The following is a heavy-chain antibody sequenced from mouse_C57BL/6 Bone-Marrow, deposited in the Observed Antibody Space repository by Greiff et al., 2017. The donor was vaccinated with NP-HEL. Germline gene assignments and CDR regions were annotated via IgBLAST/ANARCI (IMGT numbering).Heavy chain of an antibody. CDR3: ARDYYGSSTGDYAMDY. J-gene: IGHJ4*01. V-gene: IGHV14-2*01. D-gene: IGHD1-1*01. CDR1: GFNIKDYY. Sequence: EVKLVESGAELVKPGASVKLSCTASGFNIKDYYMHWVKQRTEQGLEWIGRIDPEDGETKYAPKFQGKATITADTSSNTAYLQLSSLTSEDTAVYYCARDYYGSSTGDYAMDYWGQGTSVTVSS. CDR2: IDPEDGET.